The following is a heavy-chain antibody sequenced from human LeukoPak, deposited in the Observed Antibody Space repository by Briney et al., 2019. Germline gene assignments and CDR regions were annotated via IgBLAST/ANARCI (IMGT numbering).Heavy chain of an antibody. V-gene: IGHV3-48*03. CDR2: ISSTSINI. J-gene: IGHJ5*02. CDR1: GFTFTSYE. D-gene: IGHD2/OR15-2a*01. Sequence: GGSLRLSCAASGFTFTSYEMNWVRQAPGKGLEWVSYISSTSININYADSVKGRFTISRDNAKNSLSLQMNSLRAEDTAIYYCARGAYFQSDSWGQGTLVTVSS. CDR3: ARGAYFQSDS.